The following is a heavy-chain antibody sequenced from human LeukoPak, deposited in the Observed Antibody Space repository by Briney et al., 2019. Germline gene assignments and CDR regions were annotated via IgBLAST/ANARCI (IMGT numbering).Heavy chain of an antibody. Sequence: TGGSLRLSCAAPGFTLSSYDMHWVRQATGKGLEWVSAIGTAGDTYYPGSVKGRFTISRENAKNSLYLQMNNLRAEDTAVYYCARGYSSGWYPWGQGTLVTVSS. CDR3: ARGYSSGWYP. CDR1: GFTLSSYD. CDR2: IGTAGDT. V-gene: IGHV3-13*01. D-gene: IGHD6-19*01. J-gene: IGHJ5*02.